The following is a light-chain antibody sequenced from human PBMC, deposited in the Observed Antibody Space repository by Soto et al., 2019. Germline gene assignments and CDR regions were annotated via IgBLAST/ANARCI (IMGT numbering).Light chain of an antibody. J-gene: IGLJ1*01. CDR1: ISDVGSHNL. V-gene: IGLV2-14*02. CDR3: SSYTSSSTLV. Sequence: QSVLTQPASVSGSPGQSITISCTGTISDVGSHNLVSWYQQHPDKAPKLIIYEVNERPSGVSSRFSGSKSGNTASLTVSGLQPDDEADYYCSSYTSSSTLVFGTGTKVTVL. CDR2: EVN.